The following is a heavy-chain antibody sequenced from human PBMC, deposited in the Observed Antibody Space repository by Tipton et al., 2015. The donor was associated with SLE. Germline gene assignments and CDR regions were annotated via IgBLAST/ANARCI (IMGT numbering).Heavy chain of an antibody. CDR3: ARTVSKWSTQSSEFDF. Sequence: SGINWKGDSTAYADSMRGRITISRDNAKKSLYLQMNRLRAEDTGVYFCARTVSKWSTQSSEFDFWGQGTLVTVSA. V-gene: IGHV3-20*03. J-gene: IGHJ4*02. CDR2: INWKGDST. D-gene: IGHD1-26*01.